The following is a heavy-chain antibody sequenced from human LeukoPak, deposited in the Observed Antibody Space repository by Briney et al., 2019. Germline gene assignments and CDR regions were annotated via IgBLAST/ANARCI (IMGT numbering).Heavy chain of an antibody. CDR1: GGSISSYY. Sequence: SETLSLTCSVSGGSISSYYWSWIRQPAGKGLEWIGRIYTSGSTNYNPSLKRRVPMSVDTSKNQCSLKLSSVTAADTAVYYCARGTYDFWSGYRLAYWGQGTLVTVSS. D-gene: IGHD3-3*01. CDR3: ARGTYDFWSGYRLAY. V-gene: IGHV4-4*07. J-gene: IGHJ4*02. CDR2: IYTSGST.